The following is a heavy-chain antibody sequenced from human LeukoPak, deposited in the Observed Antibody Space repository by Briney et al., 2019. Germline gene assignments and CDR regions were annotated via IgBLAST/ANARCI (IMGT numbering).Heavy chain of an antibody. Sequence: ASVKVSCKASGYTFTGYYMHWVRQAPGQGLEWMGWINPNSGGTNYAQKFQGRATMTRDTSISTAYMELSRLRSDDTAVYYCARSVYSSTPLGWFDPWGQGTLVTVSS. CDR1: GYTFTGYY. V-gene: IGHV1-2*02. CDR3: ARSVYSSTPLGWFDP. J-gene: IGHJ5*02. CDR2: INPNSGGT. D-gene: IGHD2-21*01.